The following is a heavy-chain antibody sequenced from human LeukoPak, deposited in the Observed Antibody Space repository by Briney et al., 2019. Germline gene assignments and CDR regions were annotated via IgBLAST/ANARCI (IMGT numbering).Heavy chain of an antibody. V-gene: IGHV1-8*01. CDR2: MNPNSGNT. CDR1: GYTFTSYD. Sequence: ASVKVSCKASGYTFTSYDINWVRQATGQGLEWMGWMNPNSGNTGYAQKFQGRGTMTRNTSISTAYMELSSLRSEDTAVYYCARPSSSWYPPYYYYGMDVWGQGTTVTVSS. J-gene: IGHJ6*02. D-gene: IGHD6-13*01. CDR3: ARPSSSWYPPYYYYGMDV.